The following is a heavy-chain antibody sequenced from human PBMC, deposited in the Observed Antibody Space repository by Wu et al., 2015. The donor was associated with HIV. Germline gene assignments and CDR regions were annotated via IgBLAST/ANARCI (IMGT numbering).Heavy chain of an antibody. Sequence: QVQLVQSGGDVKKPGASVRVACKASGFNLNSFGIHWVRQAPGQGLEWMGWIVPXFDAPNYAQRFHDRLTITADGSTTTAYMEMRNLRSEDTAVYFCTISTFAGSSDTWYSFDKWGQGTLVTVSS. CDR1: GFNLNSFG. V-gene: IGHV1-69*13. J-gene: IGHJ4*02. D-gene: IGHD6-13*01. CDR3: TISTFAGSSDTWYSFDK. CDR2: IVPXFDAP.